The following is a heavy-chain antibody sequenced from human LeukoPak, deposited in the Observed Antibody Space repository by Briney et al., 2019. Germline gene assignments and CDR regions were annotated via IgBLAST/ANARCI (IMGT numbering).Heavy chain of an antibody. J-gene: IGHJ5*02. D-gene: IGHD4-17*01. CDR1: GYSFTSYW. Sequence: GESPKISCKGSGYSFTSYWIGWVRQMPGKGLEWVGIIYPGDSDTRYSPPFQGQVTILVDKSISTAYLQWSNLKASDTAMYYCARRGDYGDYWFDPWGQGTLVTVSS. V-gene: IGHV5-51*01. CDR3: ARRGDYGDYWFDP. CDR2: IYPGDSDT.